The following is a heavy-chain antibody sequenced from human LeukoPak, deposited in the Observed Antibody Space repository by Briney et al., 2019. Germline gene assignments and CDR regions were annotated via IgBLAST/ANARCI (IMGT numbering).Heavy chain of an antibody. J-gene: IGHJ5*02. CDR1: GYTFTGYY. D-gene: IGHD3-22*01. CDR3: ARGDYYYDSRENWFDP. Sequence: ASVKVSCKASGYTFTGYYMHWVRQAPGQGLEWMGWINPNSGGTNYAQKFQGRVTMTRDTSISTAYMELSRLRSDDTAVYYCARGDYYYDSRENWFDPWGQGTLVTVSS. CDR2: INPNSGGT. V-gene: IGHV1-2*02.